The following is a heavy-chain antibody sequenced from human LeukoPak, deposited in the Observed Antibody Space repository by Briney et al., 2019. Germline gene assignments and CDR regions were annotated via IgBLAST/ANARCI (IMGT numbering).Heavy chain of an antibody. CDR1: GYTLTELS. D-gene: IGHD4-17*01. CDR2: FDPEDGET. CDR3: ATYSRGMTTVTPYYFDY. Sequence: ASVKVSCKVSGYTLTELSMHWVRQAPGKGLEWMGGFDPEDGETIYAQKLQGRVTMTEDTSTDTAYMELSSLRSEDTAVYYCATYSRGMTTVTPYYFDYWGQGTLVTVSS. V-gene: IGHV1-24*01. J-gene: IGHJ4*02.